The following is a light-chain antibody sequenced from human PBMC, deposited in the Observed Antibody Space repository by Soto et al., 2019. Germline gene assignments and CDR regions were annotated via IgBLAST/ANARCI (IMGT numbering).Light chain of an antibody. CDR1: QSVSSN. Sequence: EIVLIQSPATLSLSPGERATLSCRASQSVSSNLAWYQQNRGQAPRLLIFDASNRATGIPARFSGSGSGTDFTLTISSLEPEDFAVYYCQQHSNWPLTFGGGTNVEIK. CDR2: DAS. J-gene: IGKJ4*01. CDR3: QQHSNWPLT. V-gene: IGKV3-11*01.